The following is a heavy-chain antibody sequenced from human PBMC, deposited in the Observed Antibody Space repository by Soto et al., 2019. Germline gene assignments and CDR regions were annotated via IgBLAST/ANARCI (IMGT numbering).Heavy chain of an antibody. Sequence: PSETLSLTCTVSGGSISSYYWSWIRQPPGTGLEWIGDINYTGSTNYNPSLKSRVTISVDTSKNQFSLKLTSVTAADTAVYYCARDKITGLFDYWGQGTLVTV. D-gene: IGHD2-8*02. CDR3: ARDKITGLFDY. CDR2: INYTGST. V-gene: IGHV4-59*12. J-gene: IGHJ4*02. CDR1: GGSISSYY.